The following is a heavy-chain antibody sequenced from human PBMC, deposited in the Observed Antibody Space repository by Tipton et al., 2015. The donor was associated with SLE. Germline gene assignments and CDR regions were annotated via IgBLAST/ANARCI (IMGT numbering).Heavy chain of an antibody. D-gene: IGHD5-12*01. CDR1: DDSIKYSSYY. Sequence: TLSLTCTVSDDSIKYSSYYWGWIRQPPGKGLEWIGYIYYSGSTNYNPSLKSRVTISVDTSKNQFSLKLSSVTAADTAVYYCAVGVATMGDAFDIWGQGTMVTVSS. J-gene: IGHJ3*02. CDR2: IYYSGST. V-gene: IGHV4-61*05. CDR3: AVGVATMGDAFDI.